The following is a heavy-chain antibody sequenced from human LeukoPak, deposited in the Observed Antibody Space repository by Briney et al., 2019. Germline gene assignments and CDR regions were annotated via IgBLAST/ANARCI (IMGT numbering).Heavy chain of an antibody. CDR3: TTELGYCSGGSCYSRSDYFDY. V-gene: IGHV3-15*01. CDR1: GFTFSNAW. D-gene: IGHD2-15*01. Sequence: PGGSLRLSCGASGFTFSNAWMSWVRQAPGKGLEWVGRIKSKTDGGTTDYAAPVKGRFTISRDDSKNTLYLQMNSLKTEDTAVYYCTTELGYCSGGSCYSRSDYFDYWGQGTLVTVSS. J-gene: IGHJ4*02. CDR2: IKSKTDGGTT.